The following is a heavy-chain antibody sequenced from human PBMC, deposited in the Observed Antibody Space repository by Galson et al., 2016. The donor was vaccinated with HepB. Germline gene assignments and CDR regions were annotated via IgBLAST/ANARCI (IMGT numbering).Heavy chain of an antibody. CDR2: TSARADT. CDR3: AKDPNGDFLGSFDS. D-gene: IGHD4-17*01. Sequence: SLRLSGAASGFTFSTYPMSWVHQAPGKGLEEVSGTSARADTQFADSGKGRFTISRDNSKTTLYLQMNSLRVEDTAVYYCAKDPNGDFLGSFDSWGQGTMVIVSS. CDR1: GFTFSTYP. V-gene: IGHV3-23*01. J-gene: IGHJ3*01.